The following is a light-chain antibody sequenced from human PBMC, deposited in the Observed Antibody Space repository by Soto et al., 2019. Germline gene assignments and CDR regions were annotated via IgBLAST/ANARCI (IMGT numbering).Light chain of an antibody. CDR3: QSSDSRLSGSDV. CDR1: SSNIGAGYD. J-gene: IGLJ1*01. Sequence: QAVVTQPPSVSGAPGQRVTISCTGSSSNIGAGYDVNWYQQLPGTAPKLLIFGDSNRPSGVPDRFSGSKSGTSASLAITGLQADDEADYYCQSSDSRLSGSDVFGTGTK. CDR2: GDS. V-gene: IGLV1-40*01.